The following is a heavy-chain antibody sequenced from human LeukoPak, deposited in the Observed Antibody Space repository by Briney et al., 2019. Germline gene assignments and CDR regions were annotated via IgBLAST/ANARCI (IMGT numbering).Heavy chain of an antibody. CDR2: IYYSGST. V-gene: IGHV4-30-4*08. CDR1: GGSISSGDYY. CDR3: ARESRATHFDY. J-gene: IGHJ4*02. Sequence: SQTLSLTCTVSGGSISSGDYYWSWIRQPPGKGLEWIGYIYYSGSTYYNPSLKSRVTISVDTSKNQFLLKLSSVTAADTAVYYCARESRATHFDYWGQGTLVTVSS.